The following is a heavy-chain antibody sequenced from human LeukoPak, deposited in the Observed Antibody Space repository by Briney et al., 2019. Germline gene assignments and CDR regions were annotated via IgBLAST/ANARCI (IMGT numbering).Heavy chain of an antibody. CDR1: GGSFSGYY. J-gene: IGHJ3*02. CDR3: ARDRTGVTPGDAFDI. D-gene: IGHD4-23*01. Sequence: SETLSLTCAVSGGSFSGYYWSWIRQPPGKGLEWIGEINYSGSTNYNTTLKSRVNISVDTSKNQFSLKLSSVTATDTAVYYCARDRTGVTPGDAFDIWGQGTMVTVSS. V-gene: IGHV4-34*01. CDR2: INYSGST.